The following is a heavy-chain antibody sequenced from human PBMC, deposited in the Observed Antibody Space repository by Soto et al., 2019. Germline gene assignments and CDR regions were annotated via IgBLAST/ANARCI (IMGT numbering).Heavy chain of an antibody. V-gene: IGHV3-23*01. CDR2: ISGSGGST. Sequence: PGGSLRLSCAASGFTFSSYAMSWVRQAPGKGLEWVSAISGSGGSTYYADSVKGRFTISRDNSKNTLYLQMNSLRAEDTAVYYCAKGPRGIAAAGPSSFDYWGQGTLVTVSS. D-gene: IGHD6-13*01. J-gene: IGHJ4*02. CDR3: AKGPRGIAAAGPSSFDY. CDR1: GFTFSSYA.